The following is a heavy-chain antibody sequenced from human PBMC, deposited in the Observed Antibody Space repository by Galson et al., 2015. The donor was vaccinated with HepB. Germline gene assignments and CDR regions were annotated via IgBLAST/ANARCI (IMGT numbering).Heavy chain of an antibody. V-gene: IGHV3-48*02. CDR1: GFHFSAFN. J-gene: IGHJ4*02. Sequence: SLRLSCAASGFHFSAFNMNWVRQAPGKGPEWTSYINIISSTIYYADSVKGRFTITRDNAKNSLYLQMDSLRDEDTAVYYCARDRGSYPPYFLDYWGQGTLVAVSS. CDR2: INIISSTI. D-gene: IGHD1-26*01. CDR3: ARDRGSYPPYFLDY.